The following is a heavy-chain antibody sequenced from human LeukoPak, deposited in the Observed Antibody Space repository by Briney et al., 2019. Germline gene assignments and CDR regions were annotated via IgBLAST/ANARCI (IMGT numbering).Heavy chain of an antibody. CDR3: ARGSKAARNDAFDI. V-gene: IGHV4-59*01. D-gene: IGHD6-6*01. CDR2: IYYSGST. Sequence: SETLSLTCTVSGGSISSYYWSWIRQPPGKGLEWIGYIYYSGSTNYNPSLKSRVTISVDTSENQFSLKLSSVTAADTAVYYCARGSKAARNDAFDIWGQGTIVTVSS. CDR1: GGSISSYY. J-gene: IGHJ3*02.